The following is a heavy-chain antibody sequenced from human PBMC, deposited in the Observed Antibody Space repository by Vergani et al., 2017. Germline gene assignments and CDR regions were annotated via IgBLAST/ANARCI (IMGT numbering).Heavy chain of an antibody. J-gene: IGHJ4*02. CDR1: GYTFSNYY. V-gene: IGHV1-46*03. D-gene: IGHD3-9*01. CDR2: IKPSVGHT. CDR3: ARGDYGILTGYRY. Sequence: VQVVQSGAEVKKSGASVKVSCKTSGYTFSNYYMHWVRQAPGQGLEWMGIIKPSVGHTTYDQKFQGRVTMTRDTSTSTVYMELSSLRSEDTAIYYCARGDYGILTGYRYWGQGTLVTVAA.